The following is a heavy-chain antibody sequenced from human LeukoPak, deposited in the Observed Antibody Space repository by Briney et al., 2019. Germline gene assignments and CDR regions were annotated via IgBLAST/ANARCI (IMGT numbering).Heavy chain of an antibody. CDR3: ARGDSSGCPQDY. Sequence: PSETLSLTCAVYGGSFSGYYWSWIRQPPGKGLEWIGEINHSGSTNHNPSLKSRVTISVDTSKNQFSLELSSVTAADTAVYYCARGDSSGCPQDYWGQGTLVTVSS. CDR2: INHSGST. J-gene: IGHJ4*02. D-gene: IGHD3-22*01. CDR1: GGSFSGYY. V-gene: IGHV4-34*01.